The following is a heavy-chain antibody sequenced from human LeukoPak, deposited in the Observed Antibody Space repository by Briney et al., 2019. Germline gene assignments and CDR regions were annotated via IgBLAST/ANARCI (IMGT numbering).Heavy chain of an antibody. CDR2: INPNSGGT. V-gene: IGHV1-2*02. CDR1: GYTFTGFY. Sequence: GASVKVSCKASGYTFTGFYMHWVRQAPGQGLEWMGWINPNSGGTNYAQKFHGRVTMTRDTSISTAYMELSRLRSDDTAVYYCARVVGETGHNTVEYYFDYWGQGTLVTVSS. CDR3: ARVVGETGHNTVEYYFDY. J-gene: IGHJ4*02. D-gene: IGHD3-10*01.